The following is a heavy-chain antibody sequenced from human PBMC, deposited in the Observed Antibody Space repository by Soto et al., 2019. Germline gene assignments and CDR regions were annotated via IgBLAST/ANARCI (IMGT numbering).Heavy chain of an antibody. CDR1: GGLFSSFA. CDR3: ARGGGPYVWFNEF. J-gene: IGHJ4*02. D-gene: IGHD3-16*01. Sequence: QGQLVQSGPEVKKPGSSVKVSCKDSGGLFSSFAISWVRQAPGQGLEWLGGIIPVFGTPTYAEKFQGRLTITADESTNTAYMELSSLRSGDTAVYYCARGGGPYVWFNEFWGQGTLVTVSS. CDR2: IIPVFGTP. V-gene: IGHV1-69*01.